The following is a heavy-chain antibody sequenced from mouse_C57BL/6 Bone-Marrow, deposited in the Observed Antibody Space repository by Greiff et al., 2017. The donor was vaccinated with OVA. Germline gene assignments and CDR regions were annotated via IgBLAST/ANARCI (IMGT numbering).Heavy chain of an antibody. J-gene: IGHJ2*01. Sequence: QVQLQQSGAELVRPGASVTLSCKASGYTFTDYEMHWVKQTPVHGLEWIGAIDPETGGTAYNQKFKGKAILTADKSSSTAYMELRSLTSEDSAVYYCTRRGWDPLFDYWGQGTTLTVSS. D-gene: IGHD4-1*01. CDR1: GYTFTDYE. CDR3: TRRGWDPLFDY. CDR2: IDPETGGT. V-gene: IGHV1-15*01.